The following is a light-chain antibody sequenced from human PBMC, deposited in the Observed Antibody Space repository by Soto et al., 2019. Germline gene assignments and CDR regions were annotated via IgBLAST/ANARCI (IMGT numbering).Light chain of an antibody. CDR3: QQRSNWRRT. J-gene: IGKJ4*01. CDR2: DAS. CDR1: QSVSSY. Sequence: EIVLTQSPATLSLSPGERATLSCRASQSVSSYLAWFQQKPSQAPRLLIYDASNRATGIPARFSGSGSGTDFTLTISSLEPEDFAVYYCQQRSNWRRTFGGGTKVEIK. V-gene: IGKV3-11*01.